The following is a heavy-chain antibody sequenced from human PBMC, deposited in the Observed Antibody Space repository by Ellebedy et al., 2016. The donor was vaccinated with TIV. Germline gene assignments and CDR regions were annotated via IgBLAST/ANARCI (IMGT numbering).Heavy chain of an antibody. CDR3: ARRGFGYYYYGMDV. CDR2: ISGYNGNT. J-gene: IGHJ6*02. Sequence: ASVKVSXKASAYTFTSYGISWVRQAPGQGLEWMGWISGYNGNTNYAQKFQGRVTMTTDTSTSTAYMELRSLRSDDTAVYYCARRGFGYYYYGMDVWGQGTTVTVSS. CDR1: AYTFTSYG. V-gene: IGHV1-18*01. D-gene: IGHD2-15*01.